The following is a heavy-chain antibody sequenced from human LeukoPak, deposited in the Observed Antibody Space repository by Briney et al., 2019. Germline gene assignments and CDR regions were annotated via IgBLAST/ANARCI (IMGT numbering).Heavy chain of an antibody. V-gene: IGHV3-9*01. CDR2: ISWNSGSI. D-gene: IGHD6-13*01. Sequence: GRSLRLSCAASGFTFDDYAMHWVRQAPGKGLEWVSGISWNSGSIGYADSVKGRFTISRDNAKNSLYLQMNSPRAEDTALYYCAKDRQQLGAFDYWGQGTLVTVSS. CDR1: GFTFDDYA. J-gene: IGHJ4*02. CDR3: AKDRQQLGAFDY.